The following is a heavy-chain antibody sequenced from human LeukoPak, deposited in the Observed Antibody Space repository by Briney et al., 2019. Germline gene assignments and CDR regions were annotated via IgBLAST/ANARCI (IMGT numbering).Heavy chain of an antibody. Sequence: SGGSLRLSCAASGFTFSSYWMHWVRQAPGKGRVWVARINSDGSSPSYADSVKGQFTISKDNAKNPRYWQINSLRAEDTAVYYCARGRDYYYMDVWGKGTTVTVSS. CDR1: GFTFSSYW. CDR3: ARGRDYYYMDV. J-gene: IGHJ6*03. V-gene: IGHV3-74*01. CDR2: INSDGSSP.